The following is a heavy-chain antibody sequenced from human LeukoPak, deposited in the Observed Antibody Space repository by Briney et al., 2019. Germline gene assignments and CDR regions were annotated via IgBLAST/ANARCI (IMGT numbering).Heavy chain of an antibody. D-gene: IGHD1-26*01. V-gene: IGHV4-34*01. Sequence: SETLSLTCAVYGGSFSGYYWSWIRQPPGKGLEWIGEINHSGSTNYNPSLKSRVTISVDTSKHQFSLKLSSVTAADTAVYYCARVSYVRGPRSRNWFDPWGQGTLVTVSS. CDR1: GGSFSGYY. CDR3: ARVSYVRGPRSRNWFDP. CDR2: INHSGST. J-gene: IGHJ5*02.